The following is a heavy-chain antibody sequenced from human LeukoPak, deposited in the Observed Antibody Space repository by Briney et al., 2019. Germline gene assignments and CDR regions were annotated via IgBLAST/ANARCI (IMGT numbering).Heavy chain of an antibody. V-gene: IGHV1-24*01. Sequence: ASVKVSCKVSGYTLTELSMHWVRQAPGKGLEWMGGFDPEDGETIYAQKFQGRVTMTEDTSTDTAYMELSSLRSEDTAVYYCATGDVVVTATPFDHWGQGTLVTVSS. CDR1: GYTLTELS. J-gene: IGHJ4*02. CDR2: FDPEDGET. CDR3: ATGDVVVTATPFDH. D-gene: IGHD2-21*02.